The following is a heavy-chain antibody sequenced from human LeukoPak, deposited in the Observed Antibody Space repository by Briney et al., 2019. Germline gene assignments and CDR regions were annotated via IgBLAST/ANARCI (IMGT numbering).Heavy chain of an antibody. CDR1: GGSFSGYY. CDR3: ARRRIVVVPAAISRPRYNWFDP. D-gene: IGHD2-2*01. V-gene: IGHV4-34*01. J-gene: IGHJ5*02. CDR2: INHSGST. Sequence: SETLSLTCDVYGGSFSGYYWSWIRQPPGKGLEWIGGINHSGSTNYNPSLKSRVTISVHTSKNQFSLKLSSVTAADTAVYYCARRRIVVVPAAISRPRYNWFDPWGQGTLVTVSS.